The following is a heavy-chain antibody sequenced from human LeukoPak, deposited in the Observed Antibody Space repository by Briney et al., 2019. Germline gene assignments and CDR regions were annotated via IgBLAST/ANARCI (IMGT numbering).Heavy chain of an antibody. CDR1: GYSISSGYY. CDR2: IYHSGST. V-gene: IGHV4-38-2*01. CDR3: ARVKYYYGSGSLSWFDP. J-gene: IGHJ5*02. D-gene: IGHD3-10*01. Sequence: SETLSLTCAVSGYSISSGYYWGWIRQPPGKGLEWIGSIYHSGSTYYNPSLKSRVTISVDTSKNQFSLRLSSVTAADMAVYYCARVKYYYGSGSLSWFDPWGQGTLVTVSS.